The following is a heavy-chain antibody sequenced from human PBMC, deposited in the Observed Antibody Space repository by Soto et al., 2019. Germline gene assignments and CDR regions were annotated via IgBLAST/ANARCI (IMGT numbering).Heavy chain of an antibody. J-gene: IGHJ2*01. CDR2: ISYDGSKK. CDR3: ARESPVLSWYFVL. Sequence: QVQLVESGGGVVQPGGSLRLSCAAPGFTLSDYPMNWVRQAPGKGLEWVALISYDGSKKYYADSVRGRFTISRDNSKNTLYLQMSSLTTEDTSVYYCARESPVLSWYFVLWGRGTLVTVSS. CDR1: GFTLSDYP. V-gene: IGHV3-30-3*01.